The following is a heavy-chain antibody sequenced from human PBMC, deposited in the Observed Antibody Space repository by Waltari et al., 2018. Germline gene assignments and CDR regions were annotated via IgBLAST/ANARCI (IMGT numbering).Heavy chain of an antibody. Sequence: QLQLQESGPGLVKTSETLSLTCTVSGGSIRSSRYYWGWIRQPPGKGLEWIGSIYYSGTTYYNPSLKSRVTISVDTSKNQFSLKLSSVTAADTAVYYCARGDGPFDIWGQGTMVTVSS. V-gene: IGHV4-39*07. CDR1: GGSIRSSRYY. CDR2: IYYSGTT. CDR3: ARGDGPFDI. J-gene: IGHJ3*02.